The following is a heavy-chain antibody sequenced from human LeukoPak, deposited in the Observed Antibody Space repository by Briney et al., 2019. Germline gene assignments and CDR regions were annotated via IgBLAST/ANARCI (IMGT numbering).Heavy chain of an antibody. CDR1: GFTFTSYA. Sequence: PGGSLRLSCAASGFTFTSYAMSWVRQAPGKGLEWVSAISGSGSRTYYADSVKGRFTVSRDNSKNTLYLQMNSLRAEDTAVYYCAKVPPGIAAAGRGRDWYFDLWGRGTLVTVSS. CDR3: AKVPPGIAAAGRGRDWYFDL. V-gene: IGHV3-23*01. D-gene: IGHD6-13*01. CDR2: ISGSGSRT. J-gene: IGHJ2*01.